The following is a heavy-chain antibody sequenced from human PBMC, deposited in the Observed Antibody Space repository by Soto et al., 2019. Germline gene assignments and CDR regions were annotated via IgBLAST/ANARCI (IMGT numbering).Heavy chain of an antibody. V-gene: IGHV4-30-4*08. CDR1: GDSVNNGRYY. Sequence: QVQLQESGPGLVEPSQTLSLTCSVSGDSVNNGRYYWSWIRQTPGKGLEWIGHIYNSGSTYSNPSLRSRITISVDTSKNRFSLKLSSVTAADTAVYYCARGPAGDKVDYWGQGTLVTVSS. CDR2: IYNSGST. D-gene: IGHD7-27*01. J-gene: IGHJ4*02. CDR3: ARGPAGDKVDY.